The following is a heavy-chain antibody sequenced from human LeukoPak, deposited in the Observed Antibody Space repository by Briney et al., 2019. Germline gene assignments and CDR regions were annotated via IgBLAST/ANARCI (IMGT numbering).Heavy chain of an antibody. J-gene: IGHJ4*02. CDR2: ISASGGNT. CDR3: AKGGYNLL. Sequence: GGSLRLSCAASGFTFRSYDVNWVRPAPGKGLEWVSVISASGGNTYYADSVKGRFTISRDNSKNTLYLQMNSLRAEDTALYYCAKGGYNLLWGQGTLVTVSS. D-gene: IGHD5-24*01. CDR1: GFTFRSYD. V-gene: IGHV3-23*01.